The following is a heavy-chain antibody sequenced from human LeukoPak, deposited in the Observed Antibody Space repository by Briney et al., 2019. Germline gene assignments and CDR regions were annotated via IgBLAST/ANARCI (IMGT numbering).Heavy chain of an antibody. J-gene: IGHJ1*01. V-gene: IGHV4-61*01. Sequence: SETLSLTCTVSGGSVSSGSYYWSWIRQPPGKGLEWIGCISDSGSTNYNPSLKSRVTISVDTSKSQFSLKLSSVTAADTAVYYCARDPVSSSWYGYFQHWGQGTLVSVSS. CDR2: ISDSGST. D-gene: IGHD6-13*01. CDR3: ARDPVSSSWYGYFQH. CDR1: GGSVSSGSYY.